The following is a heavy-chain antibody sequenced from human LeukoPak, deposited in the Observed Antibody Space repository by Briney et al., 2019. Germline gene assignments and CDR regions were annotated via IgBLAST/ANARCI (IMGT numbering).Heavy chain of an antibody. CDR2: IKQDGSEK. Sequence: GGSHSPACVASGFTVSWYWMSWVRQAPGKGLEWVAKIKQDGSEKHYVDSVKGRFTISRDNAKNSLYLRMNSLRAEDTAVYFCAWDIPGAGSLCCLQYWGQGTLVTVSS. CDR1: GFTVSWYW. J-gene: IGHJ4*02. D-gene: IGHD6-13*01. V-gene: IGHV3-7*04. CDR3: AWDIPGAGSLCCLQY.